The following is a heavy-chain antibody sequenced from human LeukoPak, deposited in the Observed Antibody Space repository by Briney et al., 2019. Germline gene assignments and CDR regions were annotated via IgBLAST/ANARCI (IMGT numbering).Heavy chain of an antibody. CDR1: GFTFSTYG. D-gene: IGHD6-25*01. CDR2: IWYDGSKT. Sequence: SGRSLRLSCAAPGFTFSTYGMHWVRQSPGKGLEWVAVIWYDGSKTHYRDSVKGRFTISRDNSKNTLYLEMNSLRAEDTAVYYCARDTAQRAFDIWGQGTMVTVSS. J-gene: IGHJ3*02. V-gene: IGHV3-33*01. CDR3: ARDTAQRAFDI.